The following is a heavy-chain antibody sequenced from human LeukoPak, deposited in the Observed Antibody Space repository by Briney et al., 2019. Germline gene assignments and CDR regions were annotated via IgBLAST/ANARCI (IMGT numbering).Heavy chain of an antibody. CDR3: ARAHSEDSSGYYSGVGY. CDR2: IRNSGNTI. V-gene: IGHV3-48*01. D-gene: IGHD3-22*01. Sequence: GGSLRLSCAVSGFTLSSYNMNWVRQAPGKGLEWVSYIRNSGNTIYYADSVKGRFTISRDPAKNSLYLQMNSLRAEDTAVYYCARAHSEDSSGYYSGVGYWGQGTLVTVSS. CDR1: GFTLSSYN. J-gene: IGHJ4*02.